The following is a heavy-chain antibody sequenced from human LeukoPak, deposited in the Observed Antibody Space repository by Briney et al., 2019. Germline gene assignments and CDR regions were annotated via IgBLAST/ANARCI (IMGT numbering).Heavy chain of an antibody. Sequence: SETLSLTCAVSGGSISSGDYYWGWIRQPPGKGLEWIGYIYYSGSTYYNPSLKSRVTISVDTSKNQFSLKLSSVTAADTAVYYCASQYYYDSSGYYAVDYWGQGTLVTVSS. CDR3: ASQYYYDSSGYYAVDY. D-gene: IGHD3-22*01. J-gene: IGHJ4*02. CDR1: GGSISSGDYY. V-gene: IGHV4-30-4*01. CDR2: IYYSGST.